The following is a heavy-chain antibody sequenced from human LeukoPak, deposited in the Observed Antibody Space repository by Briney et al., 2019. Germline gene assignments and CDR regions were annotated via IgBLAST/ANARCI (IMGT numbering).Heavy chain of an antibody. V-gene: IGHV1-2*02. CDR3: AIPILVTAQIPDY. D-gene: IGHD2-21*02. Sequence: GASVKVSCKASGYTFTGYYMHWVRQAPGQGLEWMGWINPNSGVTNYAQKFQGRVTMTRDTSISTAYMELSGLTSDDTAVYYCAIPILVTAQIPDYWGQGTLVTVSS. CDR1: GYTFTGYY. J-gene: IGHJ4*02. CDR2: INPNSGVT.